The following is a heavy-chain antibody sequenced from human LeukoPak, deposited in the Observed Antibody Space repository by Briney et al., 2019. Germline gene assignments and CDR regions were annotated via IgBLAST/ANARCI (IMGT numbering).Heavy chain of an antibody. CDR3: ARDSGYSYGFFYYYYGMDV. V-gene: IGHV3-21*04. CDR1: GFTFSTYS. D-gene: IGHD5-18*01. CDR2: ISSTSDYI. Sequence: GGSLRLSCAASGFTFSTYSMNWVRQAPGKGLEWVSFISSTSDYIYYADSVKGRFTISRDNAKNSLYLQMNSLRAEDTAVYYCARDSGYSYGFFYYYYGMDVWGQGTTVTVSS. J-gene: IGHJ6*02.